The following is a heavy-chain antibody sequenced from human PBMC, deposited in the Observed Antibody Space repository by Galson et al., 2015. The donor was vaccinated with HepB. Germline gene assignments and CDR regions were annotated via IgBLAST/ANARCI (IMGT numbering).Heavy chain of an antibody. CDR1: GYTFIGYY. V-gene: IGHV1-2*02. CDR3: AREEKPYYDSRSYYIFDY. D-gene: IGHD3-10*01. J-gene: IGHJ4*02. Sequence: SVKVSCKASGYTFIGYYMHWVRQAPGQGLEWMGWINPNSGGTNYAQKFQGRVTMTRDTSISTAYMELSRLRSDDTAVYYCAREEKPYYDSRSYYIFDYWGQGTLVTVSS. CDR2: INPNSGGT.